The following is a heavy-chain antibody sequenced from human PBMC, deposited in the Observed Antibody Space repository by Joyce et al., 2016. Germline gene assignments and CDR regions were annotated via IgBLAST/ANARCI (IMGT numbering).Heavy chain of an antibody. CDR3: AKILTATYSSGWFLDY. D-gene: IGHD6-25*01. Sequence: QVQLVESGGGVVQPGRSLRFSCAASGLTLSNYGVHWVRQSPGKGLEWVAVISDDGIYKYYADSVKVRFTISRDNSKNTVFLEMNSLRAEDTAVYYCAKILTATYSSGWFLDYWGQGTLVTVSS. CDR2: ISDDGIYK. CDR1: GLTLSNYG. J-gene: IGHJ4*02. V-gene: IGHV3-30*18.